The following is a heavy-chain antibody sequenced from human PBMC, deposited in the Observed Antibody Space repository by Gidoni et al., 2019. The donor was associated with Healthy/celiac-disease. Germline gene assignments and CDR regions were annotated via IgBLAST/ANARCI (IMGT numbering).Heavy chain of an antibody. Sequence: QVQLVESGGGVVQPGRSLSLSCAASGFTFSSSGMHWVRPAPGKGLEWVAVIWYDGSNKYYADSVKGRFTISRDNSKNTLYLQMNSLRAEDTAVYYCARGRYYYDSSGGWYFDLWGRGTLVTVSS. CDR3: ARGRYYYDSSGGWYFDL. V-gene: IGHV3-33*01. J-gene: IGHJ2*01. CDR1: GFTFSSSG. CDR2: IWYDGSNK. D-gene: IGHD3-22*01.